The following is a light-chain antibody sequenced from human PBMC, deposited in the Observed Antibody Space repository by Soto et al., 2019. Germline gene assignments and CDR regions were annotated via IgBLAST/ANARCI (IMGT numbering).Light chain of an antibody. CDR2: GAS. Sequence: EIVMTQSPATLSVSPGERATLSCRASQSVGSNLAWYQQKPGQAPRLLIYGASTRTTGIPARFSGSGSGTEFTLTISSLQYEDFAIYFCQQYNNWPPDRTFGQGTKVELK. V-gene: IGKV3-15*01. CDR1: QSVGSN. CDR3: QQYNNWPPDRT. J-gene: IGKJ1*01.